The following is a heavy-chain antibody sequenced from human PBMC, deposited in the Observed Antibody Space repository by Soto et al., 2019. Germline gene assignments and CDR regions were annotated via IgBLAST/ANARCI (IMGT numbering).Heavy chain of an antibody. D-gene: IGHD3-10*01. J-gene: IGHJ4*02. CDR2: ISVYHGNT. CDR3: ARDHGGATMALLH. V-gene: IGHV1-18*04. Sequence: VKVSCKTSGYNFLNYGMSWVRQAPGQGPEWMGWISVYHGNTIYAQNFQGRVTMTTDTSTSTAYMELTSLRSDDTGVYYCARDHGGATMALLHWGQGTLVTVSS. CDR1: GYNFLNYG.